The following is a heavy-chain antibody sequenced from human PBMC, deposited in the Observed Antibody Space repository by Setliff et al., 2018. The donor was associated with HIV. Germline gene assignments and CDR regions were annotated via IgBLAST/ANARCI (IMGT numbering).Heavy chain of an antibody. CDR3: ARDLGLGNSYGRADY. D-gene: IGHD5-18*01. V-gene: IGHV3-74*01. CDR1: GFTFSSYW. CDR2: INSDGSSA. J-gene: IGHJ4*02. Sequence: GGSLRLSCAASGFTFSSYWMHWVRQAPGKGLAWVSRINSDGSSASYADSVKGRFTIFRDNARNTLYLQMNSLKAEDTAVYHCARDLGLGNSYGRADYWGQGTLVTVSS.